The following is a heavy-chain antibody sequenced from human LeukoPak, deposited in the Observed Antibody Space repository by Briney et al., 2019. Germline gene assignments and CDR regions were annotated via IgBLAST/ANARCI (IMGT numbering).Heavy chain of an antibody. D-gene: IGHD6-19*01. CDR2: INPNSGGT. Sequence: ASVKVSCKASGYTFTGYYMHWVRQAPGQGLEWMGWINPNSGGTNYAQKFQSRVTMTRDTSISTAYMELSRLRSDDTAVYYCASDSSGWYGWFDPWGQGTLVTVSS. V-gene: IGHV1-2*02. CDR1: GYTFTGYY. CDR3: ASDSSGWYGWFDP. J-gene: IGHJ5*02.